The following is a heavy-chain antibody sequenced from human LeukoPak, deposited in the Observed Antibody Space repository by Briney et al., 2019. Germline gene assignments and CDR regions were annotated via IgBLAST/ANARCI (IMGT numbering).Heavy chain of an antibody. CDR1: GYTFTGYY. J-gene: IGHJ3*02. D-gene: IGHD3-22*01. CDR2: ISAYNGNT. V-gene: IGHV1-18*04. Sequence: ASVKVSCKASGYTFTGYYMHWVRQAPGQGLEWMGWISAYNGNTNYAQKLQGRVTMTTDTSTSTAYMELRSLRSDDTAVYYCARELLGYYYDSTDAFDIRGQGTMVTVSS. CDR3: ARELLGYYYDSTDAFDI.